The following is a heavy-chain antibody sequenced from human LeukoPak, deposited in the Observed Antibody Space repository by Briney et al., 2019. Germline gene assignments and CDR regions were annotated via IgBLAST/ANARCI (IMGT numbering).Heavy chain of an antibody. CDR2: INHSGST. D-gene: IGHD4-23*01. CDR1: GGSFSGYY. J-gene: IGHJ4*02. V-gene: IGHV4-34*01. Sequence: SETLSLTCAVYGGSFSGYYWSWIRQPPGKGLEWIGEINHSGSTNYNPSLKSRVTISLDTSKNQFSLKLSSVTAADTAVYYCARGDDYGGNSALFDYWGQGTLVTVSS. CDR3: ARGDDYGGNSALFDY.